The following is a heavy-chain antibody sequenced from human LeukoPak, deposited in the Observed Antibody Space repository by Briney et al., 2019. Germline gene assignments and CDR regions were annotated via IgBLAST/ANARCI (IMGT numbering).Heavy chain of an antibody. D-gene: IGHD3-10*01. Sequence: GGSLRLDCVASGFTFTEYYMSWIRQAPGKGPEWISYTSSFDGTVNYAESVKGRFTISRDNAKSLLYLQMSSLRDEDTAVYYCARDRFGVFDYWGQGTLVSVSS. CDR2: TSSFDGTV. J-gene: IGHJ4*02. V-gene: IGHV3-11*01. CDR1: GFTFTEYY. CDR3: ARDRFGVFDY.